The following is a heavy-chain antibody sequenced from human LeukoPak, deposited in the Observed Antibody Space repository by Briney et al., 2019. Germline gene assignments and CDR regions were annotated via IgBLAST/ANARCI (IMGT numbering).Heavy chain of an antibody. Sequence: GGSLRLSRAASGFTFSSYVMHCVRQAPGRGLGGVAVISYDGSNKYYADSVKGRFTISRDNSKNTLYLQMNSLRAEDTAVYYCARGEFGEGNYFDYWGQGTLVTVSS. CDR3: ARGEFGEGNYFDY. V-gene: IGHV3-30*04. D-gene: IGHD3-10*01. CDR2: ISYDGSNK. J-gene: IGHJ4*02. CDR1: GFTFSSYV.